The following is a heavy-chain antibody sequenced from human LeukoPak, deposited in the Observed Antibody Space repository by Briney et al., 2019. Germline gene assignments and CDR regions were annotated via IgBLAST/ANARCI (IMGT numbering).Heavy chain of an antibody. CDR2: INHCGST. CDR3: ARRRVIWSTPSYNWFDP. Sequence: SETLSLTCAVYGGSFSGYYWSWIRQPPGKGLEWIGEINHCGSTNYNPSLKSRVTISVDTSKNQFSLKLSSVTAADTAVYYCARRRVIWSTPSYNWFDPWGQGTLVTVSS. V-gene: IGHV4-34*01. D-gene: IGHD2/OR15-2a*01. CDR1: GGSFSGYY. J-gene: IGHJ5*02.